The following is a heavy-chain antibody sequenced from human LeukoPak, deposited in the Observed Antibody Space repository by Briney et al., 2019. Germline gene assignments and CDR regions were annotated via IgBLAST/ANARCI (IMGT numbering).Heavy chain of an antibody. J-gene: IGHJ5*02. CDR3: AREDGDYVYNWFDH. D-gene: IGHD4-17*01. CDR2: IYYSGST. V-gene: IGHV4-30-4*01. CDR1: GGSISSGDYY. Sequence: SETLSLTCTVSGGSISSGDYYWSWIRQPPGKGLEWIGYIYYSGSTYYNPSLKSRVTISVDTSKNQFSLKLSSVTAADTAVYYCAREDGDYVYNWFDHWGQGTLVTVSS.